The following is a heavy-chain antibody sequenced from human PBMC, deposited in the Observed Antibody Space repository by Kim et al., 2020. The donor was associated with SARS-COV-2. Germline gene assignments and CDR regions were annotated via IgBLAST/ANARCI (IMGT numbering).Heavy chain of an antibody. V-gene: IGHV4-34*01. J-gene: IGHJ4*02. D-gene: IGHD2-15*01. CDR2: INHSGST. CDR3: ARVFGYCSGGSCYSPGSESRQDY. CDR1: GGSFSGYY. Sequence: SETLSLTCAVYGGSFSGYYWSWIRQPPGKGLEWIGEINHSGSTNYNPSLKSRVTISVDTSKNQFSLKLSSVTAADTAVYYCARVFGYCSGGSCYSPGSESRQDYWGQGTLVTVSS.